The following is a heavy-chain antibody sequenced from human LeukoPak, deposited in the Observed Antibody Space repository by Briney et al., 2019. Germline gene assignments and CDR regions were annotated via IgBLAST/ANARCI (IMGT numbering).Heavy chain of an antibody. V-gene: IGHV4-61*08. CDR1: GGSISSGDYY. Sequence: SETLSLTCTVSGGSISSGDYYWSWIRQPPGKGLEWIGYNYYSGSTNYNPSLKSRVTISVDTSKNQFSLKLSSVTAADTAVYYCARAPPVLEWLPHYYYYYYMEVWGKGTTVTVSS. CDR3: ARAPPVLEWLPHYYYYYYMEV. D-gene: IGHD3-3*01. CDR2: NYYSGST. J-gene: IGHJ6*03.